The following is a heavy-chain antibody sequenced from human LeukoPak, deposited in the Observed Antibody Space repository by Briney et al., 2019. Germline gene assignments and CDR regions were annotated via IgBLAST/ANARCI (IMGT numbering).Heavy chain of an antibody. D-gene: IGHD1-14*01. CDR3: ARDEVITFRLFDH. V-gene: IGHV3-33*08. J-gene: IGHJ4*02. Sequence: GGSLRLSCAASGITFSSYSMNWVRQAPGKGLEWLAVIWYDGNTKYYSDSVKGRFTISRDSSKNTLYLEMNSLRAEDTAVYYCARDEVITFRLFDHWGQGTLVTVSS. CDR1: GITFSSYS. CDR2: IWYDGNTK.